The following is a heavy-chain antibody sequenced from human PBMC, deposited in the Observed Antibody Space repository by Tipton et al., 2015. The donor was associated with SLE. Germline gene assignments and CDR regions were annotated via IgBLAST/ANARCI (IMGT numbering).Heavy chain of an antibody. J-gene: IGHJ6*03. Sequence: TLSLTCAVYGGSFSGYYWSWIRQPPGKGLEWIAEINHSGSTNYNPSLKSRVTISVDTSKNQFSLKLTSVTAADTAMYYCARRGAYSGSWYVAYYYYMDVWGKGTTVTVSS. D-gene: IGHD6-13*01. CDR2: INHSGST. CDR1: GGSFSGYY. V-gene: IGHV4-34*01. CDR3: ARRGAYSGSWYVAYYYYMDV.